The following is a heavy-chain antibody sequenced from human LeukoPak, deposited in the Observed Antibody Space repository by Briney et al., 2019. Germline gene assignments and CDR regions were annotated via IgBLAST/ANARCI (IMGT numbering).Heavy chain of an antibody. J-gene: IGHJ4*02. CDR2: IGANNANT. Sequence: ASVKVSCKASGYTFSSYGISWVRQAPGQGLEWMGRIGANNANTNYAQKRQGRVTLTTDTSTTTAYMELRSLRSDDTAVYYCARDHVAVAGRLFDYWGQGTLVTASS. D-gene: IGHD6-19*01. V-gene: IGHV1-18*01. CDR3: ARDHVAVAGRLFDY. CDR1: GYTFSSYG.